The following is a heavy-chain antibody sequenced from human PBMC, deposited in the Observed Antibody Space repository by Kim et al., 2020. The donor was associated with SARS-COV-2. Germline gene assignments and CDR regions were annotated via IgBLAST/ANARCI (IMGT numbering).Heavy chain of an antibody. CDR3: AKDYAYDTKSGGAFDI. CDR2: ISGSGGST. V-gene: IGHV3-23*01. Sequence: GGSLRLSCAASGFTFSSYAMSWVRQAPGKGLEWVSAISGSGGSTYYADSVKGRFTISRDNSKNTLYLQMNSLRAEDTAVYYCAKDYAYDTKSGGAFDIWGQGTMVTVSS. CDR1: GFTFSSYA. D-gene: IGHD3-16*01. J-gene: IGHJ3*02.